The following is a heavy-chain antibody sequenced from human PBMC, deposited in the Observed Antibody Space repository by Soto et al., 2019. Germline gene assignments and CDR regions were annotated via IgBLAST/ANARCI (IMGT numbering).Heavy chain of an antibody. CDR3: ARDHIAARRRSSYYGMDV. V-gene: IGHV1-18*04. CDR1: GYTFTGYG. Sequence: GASVKVSCKASGYTFTGYGISWVRQAPGQGLEWMGWISAYNGNTNYAQKLQGRVTMTTDTSTSTAYMELRSLRSDDTAVYYCARDHIAARRRSSYYGMDVWGQGTTVTVSS. CDR2: ISAYNGNT. D-gene: IGHD6-6*01. J-gene: IGHJ6*02.